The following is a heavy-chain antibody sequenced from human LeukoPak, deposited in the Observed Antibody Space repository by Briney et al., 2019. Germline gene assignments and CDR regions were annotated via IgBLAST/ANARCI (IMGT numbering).Heavy chain of an antibody. V-gene: IGHV3-23*01. CDR1: GFTFSRHA. CDR3: ARDEYYDTSGYYGYYFDF. J-gene: IGHJ4*01. CDR2: ISGGADSA. Sequence: GGSLRLSCVMSGFTFSRHAMNWVRQAPGKGLEWVSAISGGADSAFYSDSVQGRFTISRDNYENTLYLQMNSLRAEDTAVYYCARDEYYDTSGYYGYYFDFWGHGTLVTVSS. D-gene: IGHD3-22*01.